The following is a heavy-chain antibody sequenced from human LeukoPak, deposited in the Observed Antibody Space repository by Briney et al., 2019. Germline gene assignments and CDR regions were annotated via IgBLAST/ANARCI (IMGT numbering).Heavy chain of an antibody. CDR3: ARGSGYDYLFVYYYYYYMDV. J-gene: IGHJ6*03. D-gene: IGHD5-12*01. CDR1: GGSFSGYY. V-gene: IGHV4-34*01. Sequence: SETLSLTCAVHGGSFSGYYWSWIRQPPGKGLEWIGEINHSGSTNYNPSLKSRVTISVDTSKNQFSLKLSSVTAADTAVYYCARGSGYDYLFVYYYYYYMDVWGKGTTVTVSS. CDR2: INHSGST.